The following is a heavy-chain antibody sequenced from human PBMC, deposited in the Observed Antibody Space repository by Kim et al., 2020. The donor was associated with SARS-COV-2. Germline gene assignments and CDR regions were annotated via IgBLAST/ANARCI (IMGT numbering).Heavy chain of an antibody. Sequence: SETLSLTCTVSGGSISSYYWSWIRQPPGKGLEWIGYIYYSGSTNYNPSLKSRVTISVDTSKNQFSLKLSSVTAADTAGYYCARVKGIVGAAARFDPWGQGTLVTVSS. J-gene: IGHJ5*02. CDR2: IYYSGST. D-gene: IGHD2-21*01. V-gene: IGHV4-59*13. CDR3: ARVKGIVGAAARFDP. CDR1: GGSISSYY.